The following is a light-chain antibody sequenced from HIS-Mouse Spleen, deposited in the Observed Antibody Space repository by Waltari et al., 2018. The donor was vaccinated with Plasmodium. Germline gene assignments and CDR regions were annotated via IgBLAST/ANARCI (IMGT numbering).Light chain of an antibody. J-gene: IGKJ1*01. CDR2: GAS. Sequence: EIVMTQSPATLSVSPGERATLSCRASQGVSSNLAWYQQKPGHAPRPLIYGASTRATGIPARFSGSGSGTEFTLTISSMQSEDFAVYYCQQYNNWPPWTFGQGTKVEIK. V-gene: IGKV3-15*01. CDR1: QGVSSN. CDR3: QQYNNWPPWT.